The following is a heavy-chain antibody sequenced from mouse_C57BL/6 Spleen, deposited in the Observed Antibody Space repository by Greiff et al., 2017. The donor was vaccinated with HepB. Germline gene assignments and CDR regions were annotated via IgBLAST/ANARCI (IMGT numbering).Heavy chain of an antibody. CDR1: GYTFTSYW. V-gene: IGHV1-69*01. D-gene: IGHD3-3*01. J-gene: IGHJ2*01. CDR3: ARQGRDYFDY. Sequence: QVQLQQPGAELVMPGASVKLSCTASGYTFTSYWMHWVKQRPGQGLEWIGEIDPSDSYTNYNQKFKGKSTLTVDKSSSTAYMQLSSRTSEESAVYYCARQGRDYFDYWGQGTTLTVSS. CDR2: IDPSDSYT.